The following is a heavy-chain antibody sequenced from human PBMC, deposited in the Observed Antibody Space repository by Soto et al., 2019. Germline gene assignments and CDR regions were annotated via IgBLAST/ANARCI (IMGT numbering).Heavy chain of an antibody. CDR3: AKDRRAGGNYGFYSDF. V-gene: IGHV3-23*01. CDR2: SSATGAGT. CDR1: GFTFSSYG. Sequence: EVQLLESGGGLVQPGGSLRLSCAASGFTFSSYGVTWVRQAPGKGLEWVSFSSATGAGTYYADSVKGRFTISRDSSKNTLYLQMTSLRADDTAVYYCAKDRRAGGNYGFYSDFWGQGALVIVSS. D-gene: IGHD3-16*01. J-gene: IGHJ4*02.